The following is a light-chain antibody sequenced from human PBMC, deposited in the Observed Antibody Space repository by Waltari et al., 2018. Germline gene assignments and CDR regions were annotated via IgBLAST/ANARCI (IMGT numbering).Light chain of an antibody. Sequence: QSALTQPASVSGSPGQSITISCTGSSSDVGNYDFVSWYQQYPGKAPNVIIYEVNKRTSGVSDRFSGSKSGNTACLTISGLQPEDEADYHCCSYATRNTPVAFGGGTKVTLL. CDR3: CSYATRNTPVA. J-gene: IGLJ2*01. CDR1: SSDVGNYDF. V-gene: IGLV2-23*02. CDR2: EVN.